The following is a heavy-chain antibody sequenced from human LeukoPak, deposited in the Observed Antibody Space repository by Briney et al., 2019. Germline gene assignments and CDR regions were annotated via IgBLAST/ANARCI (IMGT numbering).Heavy chain of an antibody. V-gene: IGHV3-74*01. J-gene: IGHJ5*01. Sequence: PGGSLRLSCAASGFNFGNYWMHWVHQAPGKGLVWVSRIKGDGSHTIYADSVKGRFTISRDNAKNTLYLQMKSLRAEDTAVYYCVRDWDHFDFDSWGQGTLVTVSS. CDR1: GFNFGNYW. CDR3: VRDWDHFDFDS. CDR2: IKGDGSHT. D-gene: IGHD3-9*01.